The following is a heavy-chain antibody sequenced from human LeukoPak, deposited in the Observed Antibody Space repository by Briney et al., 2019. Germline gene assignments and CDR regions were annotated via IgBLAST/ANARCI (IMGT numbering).Heavy chain of an antibody. V-gene: IGHV4-39*07. Sequence: SETLSLTCTVSGGSISSSSYYWGWIRQPPGKGLEWIGSIYYSGSTYYNPSLKSRVTISVDKSKNQFSLKLSSVTAADTAVYYCARAWGTMVYYFDYWGQGTLVTVSS. J-gene: IGHJ4*02. CDR3: ARAWGTMVYYFDY. D-gene: IGHD3-10*01. CDR1: GGSISSSSYY. CDR2: IYYSGST.